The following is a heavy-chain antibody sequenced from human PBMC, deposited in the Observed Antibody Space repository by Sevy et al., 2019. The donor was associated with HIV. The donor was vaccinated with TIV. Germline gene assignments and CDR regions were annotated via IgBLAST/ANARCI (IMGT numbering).Heavy chain of an antibody. Sequence: ASVKVSCKASGYTFTSYGISWVRQAPGQGLEWMGWISAYNGNTNYAQKLQGRVTMTTDTSTSTAYMELRSLRSDDTAVYYCARVGAMVRGVSPYYYYMDVWGKGTTVTVSS. D-gene: IGHD3-10*01. CDR3: ARVGAMVRGVSPYYYYMDV. CDR2: ISAYNGNT. CDR1: GYTFTSYG. J-gene: IGHJ6*03. V-gene: IGHV1-18*01.